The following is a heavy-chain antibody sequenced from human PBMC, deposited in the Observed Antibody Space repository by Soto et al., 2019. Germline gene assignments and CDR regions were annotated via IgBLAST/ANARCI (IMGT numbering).Heavy chain of an antibody. CDR2: ISAYNGNT. J-gene: IGHJ5*02. V-gene: IGHV1-18*04. CDR1: GYTFTSYG. Sequence: ASVKVSCKASGYTFTSYGISGVRQAPGQGLEWMGWISAYNGNTNYAQKLQGRVTMTTDTSTSTAYMELRSLRSDDTAVYYCARAARRENWYDDWFDPWGQGTLVTVSS. D-gene: IGHD1-1*01. CDR3: ARAARRENWYDDWFDP.